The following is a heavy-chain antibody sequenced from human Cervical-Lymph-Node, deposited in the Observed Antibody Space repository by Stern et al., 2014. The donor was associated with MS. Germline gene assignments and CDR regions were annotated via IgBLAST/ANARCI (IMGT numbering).Heavy chain of an antibody. CDR1: GFTFSSSG. CDR3: AREGGNTAEYFRH. D-gene: IGHD4-23*01. V-gene: IGHV3-33*01. J-gene: IGHJ1*01. Sequence: VQLVESGGGVVQPGRSLRLSCAASGFTFSSSGMHWVRQAPGKGLEWLAIIWYDGSNTYYADSVKGRFTISRDNSKNTLYLQMNSLRAEDTAVYYCAREGGNTAEYFRHWGQGTLVTFSS. CDR2: IWYDGSNT.